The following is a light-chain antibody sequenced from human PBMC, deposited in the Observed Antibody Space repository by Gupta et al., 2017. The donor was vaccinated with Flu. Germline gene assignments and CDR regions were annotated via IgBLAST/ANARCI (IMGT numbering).Light chain of an antibody. CDR3: QLANSGSWA. V-gene: IGKV1-5*03. CDR2: NES. Sequence: DIQMTQSPSTLSASVGDRVTIPCRASQNVTRWLAWYEQKAGKAPNLLIFNESDLDGGVPLRFSGKASATELSLTISMLHPDDFTTYYSQLANSGSWAFGQGTRLE. J-gene: IGKJ5*01. CDR1: QNVTRW.